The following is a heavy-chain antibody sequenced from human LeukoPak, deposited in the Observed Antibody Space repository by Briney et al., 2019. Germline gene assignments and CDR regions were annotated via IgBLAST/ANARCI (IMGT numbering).Heavy chain of an antibody. CDR1: GFTFSSYS. D-gene: IGHD6-13*01. Sequence: GGSLRLSCAASGFTFSSYSMNWVRQAPGKGLEWVSSISSSSSYIYYADSVKGRFTISRDNAKNTLYLQMNSLRAEDTAVYYCARGGVPAAHDYWGQGTLVTVTS. CDR3: ARGGVPAAHDY. CDR2: ISSSSSYI. V-gene: IGHV3-21*01. J-gene: IGHJ4*02.